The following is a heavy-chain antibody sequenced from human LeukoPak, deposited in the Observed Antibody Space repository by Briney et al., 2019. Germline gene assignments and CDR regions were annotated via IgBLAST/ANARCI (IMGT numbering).Heavy chain of an antibody. CDR3: ARDSILWFGELLYDAFDI. V-gene: IGHV3-30*03. D-gene: IGHD3-10*01. CDR1: GFTFSSFG. J-gene: IGHJ3*02. Sequence: QSGGSLRPSCAASGFTFSSFGMHWVRQAPGKGLEWVAVISYDGSNKYYADSVKGRFTISRDNSKNTLYLQMNSLRAEDTAVYYCARDSILWFGELLYDAFDIWGQGTMVTVSS. CDR2: ISYDGSNK.